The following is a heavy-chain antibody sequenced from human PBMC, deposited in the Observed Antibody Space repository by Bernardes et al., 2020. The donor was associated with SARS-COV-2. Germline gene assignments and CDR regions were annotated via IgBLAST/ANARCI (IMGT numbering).Heavy chain of an antibody. CDR2: IGCTSINK. V-gene: IGHV3-21*01. J-gene: IGHJ5*02. CDR3: TKDIPFTGSS. CDR1: GFTFSSNT. Sequence: GGSLRLSCAASGFTFSSNTMDWFRQAPGKGLEWLSSIGCTSINKLYADSVKGRFTISRDNAKNSLYLQMNNLRAEDTAVYYCTKDIPFTGSSWGQGTLVTVSS. D-gene: IGHD1-26*01.